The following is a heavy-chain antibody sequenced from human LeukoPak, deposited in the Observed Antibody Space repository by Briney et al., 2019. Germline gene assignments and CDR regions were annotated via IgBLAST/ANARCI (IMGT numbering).Heavy chain of an antibody. V-gene: IGHV3-48*01. Sequence: GGSLRLSCAASGFNFGDSSMNWVRQAPGKGLEWVSYISPSSSPIYYADSLKGRFTISRDNAENSLYLQMDSLRADDTAVYYCARSVYSGSSRYFDYWGQGTLVTVSS. D-gene: IGHD6-6*01. CDR2: ISPSSSPI. CDR1: GFNFGDSS. CDR3: ARSVYSGSSRYFDY. J-gene: IGHJ4*02.